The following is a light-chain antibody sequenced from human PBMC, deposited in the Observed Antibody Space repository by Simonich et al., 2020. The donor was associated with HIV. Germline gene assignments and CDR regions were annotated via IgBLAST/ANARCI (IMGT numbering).Light chain of an antibody. CDR1: SSDVGGYKY. Sequence: ALTQPASVSGSPGQSITISCTGNSSDVGGYKYVSWYQQHPGKAPKLMIYEGNKRPSGVSNRFSGSISGNTASLTISGLQAEDEANYYCCSYAGSTTFWVFGGGTTLTVL. V-gene: IGLV2-23*01. CDR2: EGN. J-gene: IGLJ3*02. CDR3: CSYAGSTTFWV.